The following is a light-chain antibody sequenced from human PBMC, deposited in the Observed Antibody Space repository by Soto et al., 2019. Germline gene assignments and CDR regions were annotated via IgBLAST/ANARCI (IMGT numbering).Light chain of an antibody. V-gene: IGLV2-23*03. J-gene: IGLJ1*01. CDR1: TGDVGGYNY. Sequence: QSALTQPASVSGSPGQSITISCTGTTGDVGGYNYVSWYQQHPGKAPRLLIYEGSERPSGVSKRFSGSKFGNTASLTISGLLPEDEADYYCCSYGGSSTFPYVFGTGTKLTVL. CDR3: CSYGGSSTFPYV. CDR2: EGS.